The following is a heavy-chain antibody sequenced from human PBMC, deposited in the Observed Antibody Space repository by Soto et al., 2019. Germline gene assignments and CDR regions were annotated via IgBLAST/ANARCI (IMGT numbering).Heavy chain of an antibody. CDR1: GFTFSSYG. V-gene: IGHV3-33*01. CDR3: ASGGYYYDSSGYYFAVSDY. CDR2: IWYDGSNK. D-gene: IGHD3-22*01. J-gene: IGHJ4*02. Sequence: GGSLRLSCAASGFTFSSYGMHWVRQAPGKGLEWVAVIWYDGSNKYYADSVKGRFTISRDNSKNTLYLQMNSLRAEDTAVYYCASGGYYYDSSGYYFAVSDYWGQGTLVTVSS.